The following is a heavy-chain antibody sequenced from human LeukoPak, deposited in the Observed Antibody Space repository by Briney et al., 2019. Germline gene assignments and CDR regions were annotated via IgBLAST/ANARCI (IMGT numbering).Heavy chain of an antibody. V-gene: IGHV4-61*02. D-gene: IGHD6-13*01. J-gene: IGHJ4*02. CDR2: IYTSGST. Sequence: SQTLSLTCTVSGDSISSGSYYWSWIRQPAGKGLEWIGRIYTSGSTNYNPSLKSRVTMSVDTSKNQFSLKLSSVTAADTAVYYCARTDSAGYSSSWYPFDYWGQGTLVTVSS. CDR1: GDSISSGSYY. CDR3: ARTDSAGYSSSWYPFDY.